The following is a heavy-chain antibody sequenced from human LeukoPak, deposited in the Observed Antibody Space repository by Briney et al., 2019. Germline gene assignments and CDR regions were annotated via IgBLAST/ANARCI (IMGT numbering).Heavy chain of an antibody. CDR2: INGEGSST. D-gene: IGHD3-16*02. CDR1: GFIFSNYW. J-gene: IGHJ4*02. V-gene: IGHV3-74*01. Sequence: GGSLRLSCAASGFIFSNYWMHWVRQVPGKGLVWVSRINGEGSSTRYADSVKGRFTISRDNAKHTLFLQMNRLRAEDTAVYYCARGGDDYVWGGYRSPGPTDFDYWGQGTLVTVSS. CDR3: ARGGDDYVWGGYRSPGPTDFDY.